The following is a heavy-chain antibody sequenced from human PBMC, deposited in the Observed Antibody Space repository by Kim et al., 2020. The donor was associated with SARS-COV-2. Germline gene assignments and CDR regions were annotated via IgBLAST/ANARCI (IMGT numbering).Heavy chain of an antibody. D-gene: IGHD2-2*01. J-gene: IGHJ6*02. Sequence: SETLSLTCAVYGGSFSGYYWSWIRQPPGKGLEWIGEINHSGSTNYNPSLKSRVTISVDTSKNQFSLKLSSVTAADTAVYYCARGFGAGCSSTSCYEGKYYYYYGMDVWGQGTTVTVSS. CDR2: INHSGST. CDR3: ARGFGAGCSSTSCYEGKYYYYYGMDV. CDR1: GGSFSGYY. V-gene: IGHV4-34*01.